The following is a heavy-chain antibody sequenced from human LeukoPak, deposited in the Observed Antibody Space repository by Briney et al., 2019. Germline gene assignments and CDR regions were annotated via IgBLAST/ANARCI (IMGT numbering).Heavy chain of an antibody. D-gene: IGHD5-18*01. CDR2: IIPIFGTA. V-gene: IGHV1-69*06. CDR3: ARDRYSYGLDY. J-gene: IGHJ4*02. CDR1: GGTFSSYA. Sequence: GASVKVSCRASGGTFSSYAISWVRQAPGQGLEWMGGIIPIFGTANYAQKFQGRVTITADKSTSTAYMELSGLRSEDTAVYYCARDRYSYGLDYWGQGTLVTVSS.